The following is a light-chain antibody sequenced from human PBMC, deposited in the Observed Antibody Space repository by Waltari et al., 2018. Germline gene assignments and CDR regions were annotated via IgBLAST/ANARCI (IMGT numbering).Light chain of an antibody. CDR1: QSLLHSNGYNY. J-gene: IGKJ4*01. CDR2: LGS. V-gene: IGKV2-28*01. Sequence: DIVVTQSPLSLPVTPGESASISCRSSQSLLHSNGYNYLHWFLQKPGQSPQLLIYLGSNRASGVPDRFSGSGSGTDFTLKISRVEAEDVGVYYCMQALQTLLSFGGGTKVEIK. CDR3: MQALQTLLS.